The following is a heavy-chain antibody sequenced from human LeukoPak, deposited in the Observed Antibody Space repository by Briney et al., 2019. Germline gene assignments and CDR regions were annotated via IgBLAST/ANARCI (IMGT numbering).Heavy chain of an antibody. CDR2: IYYSGSI. Sequence: PSETLSLTCTVSGGSISSYYWSWIRQPPGKGLEWIGYIYYSGSINYNPSLKSRVTISVDTSKNQFSLKLSSVTAADTAVYYCARHDEAYYYYGMDVWGQGTTVTISS. CDR1: GGSISSYY. CDR3: ARHDEAYYYYGMDV. V-gene: IGHV4-59*08. J-gene: IGHJ6*02.